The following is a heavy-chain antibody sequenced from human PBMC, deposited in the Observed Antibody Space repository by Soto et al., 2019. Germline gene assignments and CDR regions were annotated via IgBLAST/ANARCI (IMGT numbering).Heavy chain of an antibody. CDR2: IYYSGST. Sequence: SETLSLTCTVSGGSVSSGSYYWSWIRQPPGKGLEWIGYIYYSGSTNYNPSLKRRVTISVDTSKNQFSLKLSSVTAADTAVYYCAIENRRVASATPDRRPWGQGTLVTVSS. J-gene: IGHJ5*02. V-gene: IGHV4-61*01. D-gene: IGHD2-15*01. CDR1: GGSVSSGSYY. CDR3: AIENRRVASATPDRRP.